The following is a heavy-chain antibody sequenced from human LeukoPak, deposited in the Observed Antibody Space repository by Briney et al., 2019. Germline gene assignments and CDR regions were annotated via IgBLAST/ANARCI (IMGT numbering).Heavy chain of an antibody. CDR2: TYYRSKWYY. V-gene: IGHV6-1*01. J-gene: IGHJ4*02. CDR1: GDSLSSNTAA. D-gene: IGHD3-16*01. CDR3: ARDPSDDQGLDY. Sequence: SQTLSLTCAVSGDSLSSNTAAWYWIRQAPARGLEWLERTYYRSKWYYEYAVSVRSRITINADTSKNQFSLQLNSVTPEDTAVYYCARDPSDDQGLDYWGQGTLVTVSS.